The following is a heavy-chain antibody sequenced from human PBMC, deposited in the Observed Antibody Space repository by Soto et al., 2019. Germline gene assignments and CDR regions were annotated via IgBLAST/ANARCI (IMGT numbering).Heavy chain of an antibody. V-gene: IGHV1-2*02. CDR3: ARIKWGLNYYNGMDV. CDR1: GYSFSDYF. J-gene: IGHJ6*02. D-gene: IGHD1-26*01. CDR2: INPKTAAT. Sequence: QVQLVQSGAEVKKSGASVKVSCKPSGYSFSDYFIQWVRQAPGQGLEWVAWINPKTAATNYAKKFQGRVYLIWDTSSTTAYMELTRLRPDDTAVYYCARIKWGLNYYNGMDVWGQGTTVIVSS.